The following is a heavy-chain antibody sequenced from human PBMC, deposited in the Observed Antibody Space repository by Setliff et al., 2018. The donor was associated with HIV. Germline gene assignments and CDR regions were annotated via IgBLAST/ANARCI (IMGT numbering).Heavy chain of an antibody. D-gene: IGHD3-16*01. J-gene: IGHJ4*02. CDR3: ARGPYTIDY. Sequence: GGSLRLSCAASGFTASTYHMNWVRQAPGKGLEWVSYISSSGSLIYYADSVKGRFTISRDNAKNSVYLQMNSLRAEDTAVYYCARGPYTIDYWGQGTLVTVSS. CDR2: ISSSGSLI. V-gene: IGHV3-48*03. CDR1: GFTASTYH.